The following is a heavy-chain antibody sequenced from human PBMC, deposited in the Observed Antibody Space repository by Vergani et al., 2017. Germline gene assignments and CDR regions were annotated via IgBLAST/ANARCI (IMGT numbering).Heavy chain of an antibody. CDR3: ARDSGYCSSTSCRGGYYYMDV. Sequence: EVQLLESGGDLVQPGGSLRLSCAASGFTFIMHAMSWVRQAPGKGLEWVSTLSASDRRTHYADSVKGRFTISRDNSKNTLFLHMNSLRAEDTAVYYCARDSGYCSSTSCRGGYYYMDVWGKGTTVTVSS. V-gene: IGHV3-23*01. CDR2: LSASDRRT. CDR1: GFTFIMHA. D-gene: IGHD2-2*03. J-gene: IGHJ6*03.